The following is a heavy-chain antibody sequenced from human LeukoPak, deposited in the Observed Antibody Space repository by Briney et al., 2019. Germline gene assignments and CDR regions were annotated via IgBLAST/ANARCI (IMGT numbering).Heavy chain of an antibody. J-gene: IGHJ3*02. V-gene: IGHV3-74*01. CDR1: GFTFSSYW. Sequence: PGGSLRLSCAASGFTFSSYWMHWVRQAPGKGLVWVSRINTDGSSTSYADSVKGRFTISRDNAKNSLYLQMNSLRAEDTALYYCAKDVLRYFDWLLGDAFDIWGQGTMVTVSS. D-gene: IGHD3-9*01. CDR2: INTDGSST. CDR3: AKDVLRYFDWLLGDAFDI.